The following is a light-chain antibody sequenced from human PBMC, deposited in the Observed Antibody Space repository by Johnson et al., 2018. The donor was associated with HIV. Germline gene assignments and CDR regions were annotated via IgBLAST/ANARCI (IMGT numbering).Light chain of an antibody. CDR3: RTWDSSLSASYV. CDR1: SSDIGNNY. V-gene: IGLV1-51*01. Sequence: QAVLTQPPSVSAAPGQKVIISCSGGSSDIGNNYVSWYQHLPGTAPKLLIYDDNKRPSGIPDRFSGSKSGTSATMGITGLQTGDEADYYCRTWDSSLSASYVFGTGTKVTVL. CDR2: DDN. J-gene: IGLJ1*01.